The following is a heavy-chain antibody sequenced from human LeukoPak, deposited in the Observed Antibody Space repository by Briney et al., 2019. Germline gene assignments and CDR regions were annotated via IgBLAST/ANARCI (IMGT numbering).Heavy chain of an antibody. CDR3: AGTIVGATSWDYFDY. CDR2: ISSSSSYI. V-gene: IGHV3-21*01. Sequence: RGSLRLSSAAPGFTFSSYSMNWVRQAPGEGLEWVSSISSSSSYINHANSVKGRLTTSTDNPKNPLYLQMTSLRTTDTAVYYSAGTIVGATSWDYFDYWGQGTLVTVSS. D-gene: IGHD1-26*01. CDR1: GFTFSSYS. J-gene: IGHJ4*02.